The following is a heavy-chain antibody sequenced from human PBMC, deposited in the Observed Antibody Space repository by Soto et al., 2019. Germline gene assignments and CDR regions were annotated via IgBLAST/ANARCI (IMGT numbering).Heavy chain of an antibody. V-gene: IGHV4-59*01. CDR2: IYYTGST. D-gene: IGHD3-22*01. Sequence: SETLSLTCTVSGDSISTYYWSWIRQRPGKGLEWIGYIYYTGSTNYNPSLKSRVTISIDTSKNQFSLSLKSVTAADTAVYFCARGYYYDIDGYPSWYFDYWGQGTRVTVSS. CDR1: GDSISTYY. CDR3: ARGYYYDIDGYPSWYFDY. J-gene: IGHJ4*02.